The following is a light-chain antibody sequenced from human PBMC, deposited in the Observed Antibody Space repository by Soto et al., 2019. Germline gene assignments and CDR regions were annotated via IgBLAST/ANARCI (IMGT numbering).Light chain of an antibody. CDR2: GAS. V-gene: IGKV3-20*01. CDR1: PSVSSY. Sequence: EIVLTQSPATLSLSPGEKATLSCRASPSVSSYLAWYQQKPGQAPRLLIYGASSRATGIPDRFSGSGSGTDFTLTISRLEPEDFAVYYCQQYGSSPPYTFGQGTKLEIK. CDR3: QQYGSSPPYT. J-gene: IGKJ2*01.